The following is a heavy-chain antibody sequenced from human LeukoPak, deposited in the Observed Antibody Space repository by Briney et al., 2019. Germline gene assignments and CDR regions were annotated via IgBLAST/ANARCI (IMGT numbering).Heavy chain of an antibody. J-gene: IGHJ4*02. V-gene: IGHV4-34*01. CDR2: INHSGST. CDR3: ARGDITSRFDY. Sequence: SETLSLTCAVYGGSYSGYYWSWIRQPPGKGLEWIGEINHSGSTNYNPSLKSRVTISVDTSKNQFSLKLSSVTAADTAVYYCARGDITSRFDYWGQGTLVTVSS. CDR1: GGSYSGYY.